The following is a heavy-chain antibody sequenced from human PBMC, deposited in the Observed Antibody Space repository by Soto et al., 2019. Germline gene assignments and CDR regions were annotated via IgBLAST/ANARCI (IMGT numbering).Heavy chain of an antibody. D-gene: IGHD3-10*01. J-gene: IGHJ6*03. CDR2: ISSNGGST. CDR1: GFTFSSYA. Sequence: GGSLRLSCAASGFTFSSYAMHWVRQAPGKGLEYVSAISSNGGSTYYANSVKGRFTISRDNSKNTLYLQMGSLRAEDMAVYYCAREVSLWFGELFENHYYYYMDVWGKGTTVTVSS. CDR3: AREVSLWFGELFENHYYYYMDV. V-gene: IGHV3-64*01.